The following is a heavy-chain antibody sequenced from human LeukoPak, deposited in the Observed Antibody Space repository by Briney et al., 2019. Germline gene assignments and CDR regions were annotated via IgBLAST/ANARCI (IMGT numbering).Heavy chain of an antibody. J-gene: IGHJ4*02. CDR2: IYYSGST. CDR1: GYSISSSNW. Sequence: SETLSLTCAVSGYSISSSNWWGWIRQPPGKGLEWIGYIYYSGSTYYNPSLKSRVTISVDTSKNQFSLKLSSVTAADTAVYYCARRKSYGYCSGGSCYSAYYFDYWGQGTLVTVSS. V-gene: IGHV4-28*01. D-gene: IGHD2-15*01. CDR3: ARRKSYGYCSGGSCYSAYYFDY.